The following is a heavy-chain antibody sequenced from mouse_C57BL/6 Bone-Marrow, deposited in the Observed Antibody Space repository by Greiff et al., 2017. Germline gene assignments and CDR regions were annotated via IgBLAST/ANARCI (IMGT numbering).Heavy chain of an antibody. V-gene: IGHV1-59*01. CDR2: IDPSDSYT. CDR1: GYTFTSYW. Sequence: QVQLQQPGAELVRPGTSVKLSCKASGYTFTSYWMHWVKQRPGQGLEWIGVIDPSDSYTNYNQKFKGKATLTVDTSSSTAYMQLSSLTSEDSAVYYCARDDYDGCADWGQGTLVTVSA. CDR3: ARDDYDGCAD. D-gene: IGHD2-4*01. J-gene: IGHJ3*01.